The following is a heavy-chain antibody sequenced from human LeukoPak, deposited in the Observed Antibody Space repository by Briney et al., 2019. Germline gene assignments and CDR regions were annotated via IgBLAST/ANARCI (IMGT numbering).Heavy chain of an antibody. J-gene: IGHJ4*02. V-gene: IGHV1-2*06. CDR2: INPNSGDT. CDR3: ARCPSVKLNSGWYDY. Sequence: ASVKVSCKASGYTFTGYHMHWVRQAPGQGLEWMGRINPNSGDTNYAQKFQGRVTMTRDTSISTAYMELSRLRSDDTAVYYCARCPSVKLNSGWYDYWGQGTLVTVSS. CDR1: GYTFTGYH. D-gene: IGHD6-19*01.